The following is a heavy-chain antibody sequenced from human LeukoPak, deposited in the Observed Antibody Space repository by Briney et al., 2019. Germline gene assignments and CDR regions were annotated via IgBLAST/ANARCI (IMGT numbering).Heavy chain of an antibody. CDR1: GGSISSSSYY. CDR2: IYYSGST. V-gene: IGHV4-39*07. CDR3: AREGATSSEKKSGSVV. Sequence: PSETLSLTCTVSGGSISSSSYYWGWIRQPPGKGLEWIGSIYYSGSTYYNPSLKSRVTISVDTSKNQFSLKLSSVTAADTAVYYCAREGATSSEKKSGSVVWGQGTLVTVSS. D-gene: IGHD1-26*01. J-gene: IGHJ4*02.